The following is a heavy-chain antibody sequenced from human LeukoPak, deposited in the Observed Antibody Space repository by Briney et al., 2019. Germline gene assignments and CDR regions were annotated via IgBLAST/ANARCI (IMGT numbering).Heavy chain of an antibody. Sequence: PGGSLRLSCVASGFTFSSYGMHWVRQAPGKGLEWVAIVYSGGTTYYADSVRGRFTISRDKSKNTLYLQMNSLRADDTAVYYCARLEVRGVIGPWGQGTLVTVSS. J-gene: IGHJ5*02. D-gene: IGHD3-10*01. CDR3: ARLEVRGVIGP. CDR1: GFTFSSYG. CDR2: VYSGGTT. V-gene: IGHV3-53*01.